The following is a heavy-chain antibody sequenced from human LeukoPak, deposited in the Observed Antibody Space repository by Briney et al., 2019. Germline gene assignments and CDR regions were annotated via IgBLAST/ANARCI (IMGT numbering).Heavy chain of an antibody. CDR3: ARGRLRLSYGGFPW. J-gene: IGHJ4*02. D-gene: IGHD4-17*01. CDR2: TKQDGTEK. Sequence: PGGSLRLSCAASGFTFSTHWMSWVRQAPGKGLEWVANTKQDGTEKYYVDSVKGRFTISRDNAENSLYLQMNSLRVEDTAVYYCARGRLRLSYGGFPWWGQGTPVTVSS. V-gene: IGHV3-7*01. CDR1: GFTFSTHW.